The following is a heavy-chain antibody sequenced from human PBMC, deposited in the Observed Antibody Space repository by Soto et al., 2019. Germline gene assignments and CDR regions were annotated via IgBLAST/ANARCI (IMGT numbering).Heavy chain of an antibody. D-gene: IGHD2-2*01. V-gene: IGHV3-30*18. Sequence: QVQLVESGGGVVQPGRSLRLSCADSGFTFNTYGMHWVRQAPGKGLEWVAVISYDGSNKYYADSVKGRLTISRDNSKNTLYLQMNSLRAEDTAVYYCAKGQHCSSTSCYFYYYGMDVWGQGTTVAVSS. J-gene: IGHJ6*02. CDR3: AKGQHCSSTSCYFYYYGMDV. CDR1: GFTFNTYG. CDR2: ISYDGSNK.